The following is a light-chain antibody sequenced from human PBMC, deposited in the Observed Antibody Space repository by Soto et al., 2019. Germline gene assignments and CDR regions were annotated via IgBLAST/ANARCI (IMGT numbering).Light chain of an antibody. V-gene: IGKV1-27*01. CDR1: QGISNY. Sequence: DIQMTQSPSSLSASVGXXXXXXXXASQGISNYLXXYQQKXGXXXXXLXXAXXXXXXXVXXXXXCSGSGKXXXLTISSXQPXXVATYYCQKYNSAPLTFGGGTKVDIK. CDR3: QKYNSAPLT. J-gene: IGKJ4*01. CDR2: AXX.